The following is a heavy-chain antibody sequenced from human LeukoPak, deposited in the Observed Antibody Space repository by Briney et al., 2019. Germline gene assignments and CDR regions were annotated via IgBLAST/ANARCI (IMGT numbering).Heavy chain of an antibody. CDR2: IYSDGTT. Sequence: GGSLRLSYAASGFSVSSIYMNWVRQAPGKGLEWVSVIYSDGTTYYADCVKGRFTISRDDSKNTLYLHMNSLRAEDTAVYYCARAPNWRFDHWGQGTLVTVSS. J-gene: IGHJ4*02. CDR1: GFSVSSIY. D-gene: IGHD1-1*01. CDR3: ARAPNWRFDH. V-gene: IGHV3-53*01.